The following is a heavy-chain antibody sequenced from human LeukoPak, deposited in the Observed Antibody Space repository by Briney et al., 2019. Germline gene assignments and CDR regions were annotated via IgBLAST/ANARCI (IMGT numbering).Heavy chain of an antibody. V-gene: IGHV4-38-2*02. D-gene: IGHD1-26*01. Sequence: SETLSLTCTVSGYSISSGYYWGWIRQPPGKGLEWIGSIYHSGSTYYSPSLKSRVTISVDTSKNQFSLKLSSVTAADTAVYYCARSPGATDFDYWGQGTLVTVSS. CDR1: GYSISSGYY. J-gene: IGHJ4*02. CDR3: ARSPGATDFDY. CDR2: IYHSGST.